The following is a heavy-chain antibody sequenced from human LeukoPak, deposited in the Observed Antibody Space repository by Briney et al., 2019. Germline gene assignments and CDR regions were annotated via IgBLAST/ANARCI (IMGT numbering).Heavy chain of an antibody. CDR1: GFTFSSYA. D-gene: IGHD3-10*01. CDR3: AKIGVGLLWFGELSKNFDY. J-gene: IGHJ4*02. Sequence: LAGGSLRLSCAASGFTFSSYAMSWVRQAPGKGLEWVSAISGSGGSTYYADSVKGRFTISRDNSKNTLYLQMNSLRAEDTAVYYCAKIGVGLLWFGELSKNFDYWGQGTLVTVSS. V-gene: IGHV3-23*01. CDR2: ISGSGGST.